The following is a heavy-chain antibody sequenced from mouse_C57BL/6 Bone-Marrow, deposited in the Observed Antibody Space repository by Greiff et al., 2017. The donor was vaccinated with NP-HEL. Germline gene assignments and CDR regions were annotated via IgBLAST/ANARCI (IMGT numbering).Heavy chain of an antibody. Sequence: VQLQQSGAELVKPGASVKLSCKASGYTFTSYWMQWVKQRPGQGLEWIGEIDPSDSYTNYNQKFKGKATLTVDTSSSTAYMQLSSLTSEDSAVYYCARDGANWDWYFDVWGTGTTVTVSS. D-gene: IGHD4-1*01. V-gene: IGHV1-50*01. CDR1: GYTFTSYW. CDR3: ARDGANWDWYFDV. J-gene: IGHJ1*03. CDR2: IDPSDSYT.